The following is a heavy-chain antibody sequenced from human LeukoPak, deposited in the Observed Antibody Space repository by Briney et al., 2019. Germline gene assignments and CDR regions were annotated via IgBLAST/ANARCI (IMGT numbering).Heavy chain of an antibody. Sequence: GSSVKVSCKASGGTFSSYAINWVRQAPGQGLEWMGRIIPIFGTANYAQKFQGRVTITTDESTSTAYMELSSLRSEDTAVYYCASRGYSGYEKTTVYWGQGTLVTVSS. D-gene: IGHD5-12*01. CDR3: ASRGYSGYEKTTVY. J-gene: IGHJ4*02. CDR1: GGTFSSYA. CDR2: IIPIFGTA. V-gene: IGHV1-69*05.